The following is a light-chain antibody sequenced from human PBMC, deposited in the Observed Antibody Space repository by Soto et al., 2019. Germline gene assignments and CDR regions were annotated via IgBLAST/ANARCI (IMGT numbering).Light chain of an antibody. CDR2: GAT. CDR3: QQYNNWPRT. Sequence: PGERATLSCRASQSVTSTSLAWYQQKPGQAPRLLIHGATTRATGIPARFSGSGSGTEFTLTISSLQSEDFAVYYCQQYNNWPRTFGQGTKVDI. V-gene: IGKV3-15*01. J-gene: IGKJ1*01. CDR1: QSVTST.